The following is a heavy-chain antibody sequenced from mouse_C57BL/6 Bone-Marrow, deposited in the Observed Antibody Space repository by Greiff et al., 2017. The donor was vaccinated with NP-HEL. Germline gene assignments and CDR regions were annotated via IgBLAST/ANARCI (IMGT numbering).Heavy chain of an antibody. J-gene: IGHJ2*01. D-gene: IGHD1-1*01. CDR1: GYSITSGYY. V-gene: IGHV3-6*01. CDR2: ISYDGSN. CDR3: ARVTTVAFDY. Sequence: EVQLQQSGPGLVKPSQSLSLTCSVTGYSITSGYYWNWIRQFPGNKLEWMGYISYDGSNNYNPSLKNRISITRDTSKNQFFLKLNSVTTEDTATYYCARVTTVAFDYWGQGTTLTVSS.